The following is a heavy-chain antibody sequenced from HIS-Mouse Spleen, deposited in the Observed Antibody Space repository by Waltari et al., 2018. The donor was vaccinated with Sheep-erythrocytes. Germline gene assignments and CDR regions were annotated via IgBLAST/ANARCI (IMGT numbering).Heavy chain of an antibody. V-gene: IGHV1-69*04. CDR3: AQTGATTPHFDY. D-gene: IGHD1-26*01. CDR1: GGTFSSYA. Sequence: QVQLVQSGAEVKKPGSSVKVSCKASGGTFSSYAISWVRQAPGTGLEWMGRIIPILGIANYAQKFQGRVTITADKSTSTAYMELSSLRSEDTAVYYCAQTGATTPHFDYWGQGTLVTVSS. J-gene: IGHJ4*02. CDR2: IIPILGIA.